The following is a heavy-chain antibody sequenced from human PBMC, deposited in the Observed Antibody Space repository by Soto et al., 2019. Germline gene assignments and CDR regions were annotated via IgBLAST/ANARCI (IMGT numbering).Heavy chain of an antibody. CDR3: ARDTAMALPDA. CDR2: ISAHNGNT. D-gene: IGHD5-18*01. J-gene: IGHJ4*02. Sequence: HAQLGQSGAEVKKPGDSVKGSCKASGYTFTSYGITWVRQAPGQGLEWIGWISAHNGNTKYAQKLQGRVTMTTDTSTSTAYMEVRSLRSDDTAVYYCARDTAMALPDAWGQGTLVTVSS. V-gene: IGHV1-18*01. CDR1: GYTFTSYG.